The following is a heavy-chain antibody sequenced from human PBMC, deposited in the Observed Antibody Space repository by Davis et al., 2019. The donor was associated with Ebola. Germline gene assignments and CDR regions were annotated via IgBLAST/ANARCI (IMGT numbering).Heavy chain of an antibody. CDR3: GRDRAMFRVGLIDY. V-gene: IGHV3-13*01. Sequence: GESLKISCAASGFTFSNYDMHWVRQATGKGLEWVSAIGTAGDTYYPGSVKGRFTISRDNSKNALYLQMNSLRAEDTAVYYCGRDRAMFRVGLIDYWGQGTLVTVSS. J-gene: IGHJ4*02. CDR1: GFTFSNYD. D-gene: IGHD3-10*01. CDR2: IGTAGDT.